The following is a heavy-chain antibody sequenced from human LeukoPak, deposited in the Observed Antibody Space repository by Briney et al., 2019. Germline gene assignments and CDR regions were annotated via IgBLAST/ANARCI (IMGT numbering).Heavy chain of an antibody. CDR2: IYTSGST. Sequence: KTSETLSLTCTVSGGSISSGSYYWSWIRQPAGKGLEWIGRIYTSGSTNYNPSLKSRVTTSVDTSKNQFSLKLTSVTAADTAVYYCVRSADRVIRGAPPYYYYYMDVWGKGTTVTVSS. CDR3: VRSADRVIRGAPPYYYYYMDV. CDR1: GGSISSGSYY. J-gene: IGHJ6*03. V-gene: IGHV4-61*02. D-gene: IGHD3-10*01.